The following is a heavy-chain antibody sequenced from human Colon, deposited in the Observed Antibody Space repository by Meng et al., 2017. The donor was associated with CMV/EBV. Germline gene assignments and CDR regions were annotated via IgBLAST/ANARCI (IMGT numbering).Heavy chain of an antibody. CDR2: IIIDGSNE. CDR1: GFAFGSHG. J-gene: IGHJ6*02. CDR3: AKDRGYSDYYYYGMDV. Sequence: GESLKISCAASGFAFGSHGMHWVRQAPGKGPEWLAFIIIDGSNEHYGDSVKGRFIISRDNSKNTLYLQMNTLRVEDTAVYYCAKDRGYSDYYYYGMDVWGQGTTVTVSS. D-gene: IGHD3-10*01. V-gene: IGHV3-30*02.